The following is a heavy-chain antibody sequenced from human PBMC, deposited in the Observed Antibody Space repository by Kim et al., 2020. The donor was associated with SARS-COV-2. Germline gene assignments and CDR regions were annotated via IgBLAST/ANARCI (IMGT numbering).Heavy chain of an antibody. CDR2: IIPIFGTA. J-gene: IGHJ6*02. D-gene: IGHD6-13*01. CDR3: ATNKPGMASYGMDV. V-gene: IGHV1-69*13. CDR1: GGTFSSYA. Sequence: SVKVSCKASGGTFSSYAISWVRQAPGQGLEWMGGIIPIFGTANYAQKFQGRVTITADESTSTAYMELSSLRSEDTAVYYCATNKPGMASYGMDVWGQGTTVTVSS.